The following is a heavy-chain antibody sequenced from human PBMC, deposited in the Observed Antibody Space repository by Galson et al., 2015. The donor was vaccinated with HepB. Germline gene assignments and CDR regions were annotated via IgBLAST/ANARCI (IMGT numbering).Heavy chain of an antibody. Sequence: SLRLSCAASGFSFSTYAMSWVRQAPGKGLEWVSGISNSGDTTYYADSVKGRFTISRDNSENTLFLQMKNLRAEDTAVYYCAKDLSYQELGGFDYWGQGTLVTVSS. CDR1: GFSFSTYA. D-gene: IGHD3-16*01. V-gene: IGHV3-23*01. CDR3: AKDLSYQELGGFDY. CDR2: ISNSGDTT. J-gene: IGHJ4*02.